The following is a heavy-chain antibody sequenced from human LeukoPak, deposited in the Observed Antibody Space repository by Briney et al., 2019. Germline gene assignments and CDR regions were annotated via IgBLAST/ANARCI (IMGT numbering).Heavy chain of an antibody. D-gene: IGHD1-26*01. Sequence: ASVNVSCKASGYTFTNYYIYWVRQAPGQGLEWMGWINPNNGGTNYAQKFQGRVTMTRDTSISTAYMELSRLRSDDTAVYYCARDESGSYYRYWGQGTLVTVSS. CDR1: GYTFTNYY. CDR2: INPNNGGT. CDR3: ARDESGSYYRY. V-gene: IGHV1-2*02. J-gene: IGHJ4*02.